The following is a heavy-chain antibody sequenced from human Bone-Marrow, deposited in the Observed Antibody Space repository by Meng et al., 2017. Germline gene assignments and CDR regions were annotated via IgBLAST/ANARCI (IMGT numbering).Heavy chain of an antibody. CDR3: ARTGEFQLGFDL. D-gene: IGHD3-10*01. CDR1: GFTCSDYY. CDR2: ISSSGSTI. V-gene: IGHV3-11*04. Sequence: QMVDTGGVSVKPGGSCRLSCPASGFTCSDYYMSWIRQAPGKGLEWVSYISSSGSTIYYADSVKGRFTISRDNAKNSLYLQMNSLRAEDTAVYYCARTGEFQLGFDLWGRGTLVTVSS. J-gene: IGHJ2*01.